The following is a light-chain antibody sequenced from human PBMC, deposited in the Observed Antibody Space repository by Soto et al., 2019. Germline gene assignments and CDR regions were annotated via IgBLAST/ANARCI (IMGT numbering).Light chain of an antibody. Sequence: EIVMTQSPATLSVSPGERATLSCRASQSVSTNFAWYQQKPGQAPRLLIYAASNRATGIPARFSGSGSGTDFTLTISSLEPEDFAVYYCQLGITFGQGTRLEI. CDR1: QSVSTN. J-gene: IGKJ5*01. CDR3: QLGIT. CDR2: AAS. V-gene: IGKV3-11*01.